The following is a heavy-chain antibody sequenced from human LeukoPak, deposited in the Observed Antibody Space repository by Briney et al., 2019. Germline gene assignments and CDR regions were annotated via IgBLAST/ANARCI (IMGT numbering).Heavy chain of an antibody. CDR2: IYHSGST. V-gene: IGHV4-38-2*02. CDR3: ARGAYSGSYGY. Sequence: SETLSLTCTVSGYSISSGYYWGWIRQPPGKGLEWIGSIYHSGSTYYNPSLKSRVTISVDTSKNQFSLKLSSVTAADTAVYYCARGAYSGSYGYWGQGTLVTVSS. J-gene: IGHJ4*02. CDR1: GYSISSGYY. D-gene: IGHD1-26*01.